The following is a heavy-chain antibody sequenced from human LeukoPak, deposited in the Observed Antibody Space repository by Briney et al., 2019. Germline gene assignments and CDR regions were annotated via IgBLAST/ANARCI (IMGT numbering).Heavy chain of an antibody. V-gene: IGHV4-34*01. CDR1: GGSFSGYY. Sequence: SETLSLTCAVYGGSFSGYYWSWIRQPPGKGLEWIGEINHSGSTNYNPSLKSRVTISVDTSKNQFSLKLSSVTAADTAVYYCARGTQYLVLYYFDYWAREPWSPSPQ. J-gene: IGHJ4*02. CDR3: ARGTQYLVLYYFDY. CDR2: INHSGST. D-gene: IGHD2-8*02.